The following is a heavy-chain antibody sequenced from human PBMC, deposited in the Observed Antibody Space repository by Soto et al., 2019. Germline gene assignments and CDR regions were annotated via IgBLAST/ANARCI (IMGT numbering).Heavy chain of an antibody. CDR2: INPNSGGI. J-gene: IGHJ4*02. CDR1: GYTFRDYY. Sequence: ASVKVSCKASGYTFRDYYIHWVRQAPGQGLEWMGWINPNSGGINYAEKFQGRVTMTKDTSISTAYMELSGLRSDDTALFYCARGASGKILVTELHFDSWGQGTLVTVSS. V-gene: IGHV1-2*02. CDR3: ARGASGKILVTELHFDS. D-gene: IGHD2-8*02.